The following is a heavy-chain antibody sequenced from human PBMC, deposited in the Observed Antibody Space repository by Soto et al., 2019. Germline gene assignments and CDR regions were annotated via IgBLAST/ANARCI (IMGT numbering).Heavy chain of an antibody. CDR3: AKGGEHCSSGRCYGKYYFYYMDV. Sequence: GGSLRLSCSASGFTFSNYAMSWVRQAPGKGLYWVSSISVSGVTTYYADSARGRFTISRDNSKNTLYLQMNSLTAEDTAVYYCAKGGEHCSSGRCYGKYYFYYMDVWGKGTTVTVSS. V-gene: IGHV3-23*01. J-gene: IGHJ6*03. D-gene: IGHD2-15*01. CDR1: GFTFSNYA. CDR2: ISVSGVTT.